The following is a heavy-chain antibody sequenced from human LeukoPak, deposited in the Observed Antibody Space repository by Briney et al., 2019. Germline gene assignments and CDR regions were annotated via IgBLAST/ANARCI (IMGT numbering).Heavy chain of an antibody. Sequence: SETLSLTCAVSGYSISSGYYWGWIRQPPGKGLEWIGSIYHSGSTYYNPSLKSRVTISVDTSKNQFSLKLSSVTATDTAVYYCARFSCSSTSCYRFDYWGQGTLVTVSS. CDR2: IYHSGST. V-gene: IGHV4-38-2*01. CDR1: GYSISSGYY. J-gene: IGHJ4*02. D-gene: IGHD2-2*01. CDR3: ARFSCSSTSCYRFDY.